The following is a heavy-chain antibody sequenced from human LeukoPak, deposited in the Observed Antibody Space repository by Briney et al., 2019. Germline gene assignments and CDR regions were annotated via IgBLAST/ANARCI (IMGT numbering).Heavy chain of an antibody. V-gene: IGHV1-69*05. J-gene: IGHJ2*01. CDR1: GGTFRGYA. CDR2: IIPIFDTA. Sequence: SVKVSCKASGGTFRGYAISWVRQAPGQGLEWMGGIIPIFDTANYARKFQGRLTITTDESTSTAYMELSSLRSEDTAVYYCATDRGSSGWYFDLWGRGTLVTVSS. CDR3: ATDRGSSGWYFDL. D-gene: IGHD6-6*01.